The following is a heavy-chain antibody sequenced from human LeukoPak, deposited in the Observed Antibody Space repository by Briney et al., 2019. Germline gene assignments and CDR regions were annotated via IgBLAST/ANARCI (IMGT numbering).Heavy chain of an antibody. CDR2: IDPSGGTA. D-gene: IGHD3-10*01. CDR3: VRDMVHSGYFEY. J-gene: IGHJ1*01. Sequence: ASVKVSCKASGYTFTSYAMNWVRQAPGQGLEWMGIIDPSGGTATYAQKFQGRVSLTRDMSTSTVYMELSSLTSEDTAVYYCVRDMVHSGYFEYWGQGTLVTVSS. V-gene: IGHV1-46*01. CDR1: GYTFTSYA.